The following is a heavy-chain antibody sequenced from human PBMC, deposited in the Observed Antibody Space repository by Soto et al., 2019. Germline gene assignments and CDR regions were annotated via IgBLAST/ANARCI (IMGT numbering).Heavy chain of an antibody. V-gene: IGHV3-23*01. Sequence: PGGSLRLSCAGSGFTFSNYAMTWVRQAPGKGLEWVSTTRSNGEYTYYADSVKGRFTVSRGNSQNALFLEMSSLRAEDTAVYYCAKESMSVAVSASRVYGMDVWGQGTTVTVSS. CDR2: TRSNGEYT. D-gene: IGHD6-6*01. CDR3: AKESMSVAVSASRVYGMDV. J-gene: IGHJ6*02. CDR1: GFTFSNYA.